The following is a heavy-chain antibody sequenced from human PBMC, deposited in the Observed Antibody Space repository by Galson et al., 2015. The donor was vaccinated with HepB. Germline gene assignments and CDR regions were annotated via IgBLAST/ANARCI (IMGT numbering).Heavy chain of an antibody. J-gene: IGHJ4*02. CDR3: AKHSAGRLSGYYTVRGPNDY. CDR1: GFTFSSYA. V-gene: IGHV3-23*01. CDR2: ISGSGGST. D-gene: IGHD3-3*01. Sequence: SLRLSCAASGFTFSSYAMSWVRQAPGKGLEWVSAISGSGGSTYYADSVKGRFTISRDNSKNTLYLQMNSLRAEDTAVYYCAKHSAGRLSGYYTVRGPNDYWGQGTLVTVSS.